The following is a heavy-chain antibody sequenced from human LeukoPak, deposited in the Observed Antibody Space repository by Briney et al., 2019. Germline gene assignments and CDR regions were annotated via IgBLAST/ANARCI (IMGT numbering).Heavy chain of an antibody. V-gene: IGHV4-59*01. J-gene: IGHJ3*02. D-gene: IGHD3-10*01. CDR3: ARVLLWFGDPAGAFDI. CDR1: GGSISSYY. Sequence: PSETLSLTCTVSGGSISSYYWSWIRQPPGKGLEWIGYIYYSGSTNYNPSLKSRVTISVDTSKNQFSLKLSSVTAADTAVYYCARVLLWFGDPAGAFDIWGQGTMVTVSS. CDR2: IYYSGST.